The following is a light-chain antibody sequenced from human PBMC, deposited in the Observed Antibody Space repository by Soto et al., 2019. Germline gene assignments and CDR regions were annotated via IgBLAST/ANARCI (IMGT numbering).Light chain of an antibody. J-gene: IGKJ4*01. Sequence: DIVMTQSPDSLAVSLGERATFNCTSSQNLLSSSNNRNYLAWYQQKPGQPPKLLIYWASTRESGVPDRFSGSGSGTAFTLTISSLQAEDVALFYCQQYYATPLTFGGGTKVEI. CDR2: WAS. CDR3: QQYYATPLT. V-gene: IGKV4-1*01. CDR1: QNLLSSSNNRNY.